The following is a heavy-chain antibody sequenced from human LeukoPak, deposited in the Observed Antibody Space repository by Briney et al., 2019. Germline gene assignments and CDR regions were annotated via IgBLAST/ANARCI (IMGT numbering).Heavy chain of an antibody. V-gene: IGHV3-30*04. CDR1: GFTFSSYA. Sequence: GGSLRLSCAASGFTFSSYAMHWVRQAPGKGLEWVAVISSDGSNKYYADSVKGRFTISRDNSKNTLYLQMNSLRAEDTAVYYCAKELTGIAVAGTLGAFDIWGQGTMVTVSS. CDR2: ISSDGSNK. J-gene: IGHJ3*02. CDR3: AKELTGIAVAGTLGAFDI. D-gene: IGHD6-19*01.